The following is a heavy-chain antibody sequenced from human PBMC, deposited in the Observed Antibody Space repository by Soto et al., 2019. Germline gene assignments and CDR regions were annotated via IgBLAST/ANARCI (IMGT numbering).Heavy chain of an antibody. D-gene: IGHD1-20*01. CDR2: INHSGST. Sequence: SETLSLTCAVYGGSFSGYYWSWIRQPPGKGLEWIGEINHSGSTNYNPSLKSRVTISVDTSKNQFSLKLSSVTAADTAVYYCARGLITGTTLRFDPWGQGTIVTVSS. V-gene: IGHV4-34*01. CDR3: ARGLITGTTLRFDP. J-gene: IGHJ5*02. CDR1: GGSFSGYY.